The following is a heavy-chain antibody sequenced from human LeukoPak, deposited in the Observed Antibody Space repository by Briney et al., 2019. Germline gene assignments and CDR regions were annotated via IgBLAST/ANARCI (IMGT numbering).Heavy chain of an antibody. CDR3: ASLSGPMWFGMDV. D-gene: IGHD1-26*01. CDR2: IIPIFGTA. V-gene: IGHV1-69*13. J-gene: IGHJ6*02. CDR1: GGTFSSYA. Sequence: SVNVSCKASGGTFSSYAISWVRQAPGQGLEWMGGIIPIFGTANYAQKFQGRVTITADESTSTAYMELSSLRSEDTAVYYCASLSGPMWFGMDVWGQGTTVTVSS.